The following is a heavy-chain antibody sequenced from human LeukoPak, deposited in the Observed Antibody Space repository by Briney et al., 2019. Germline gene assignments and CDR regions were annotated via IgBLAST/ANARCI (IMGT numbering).Heavy chain of an antibody. CDR1: GGSISSGGYY. J-gene: IGHJ4*02. CDR2: IYYSGST. D-gene: IGHD4-17*01. Sequence: PSETLSLTCTVSGGSISSGGYYWSWIRQHPGKGLEWIGYIYYSGSTYYNPSLKSRVTISVDKSKNQFSLKLSSVTAADTAVYYCASVRTTVTTEGKYLDYWGQGTLVTVSS. CDR3: ASVRTTVTTEGKYLDY. V-gene: IGHV4-31*03.